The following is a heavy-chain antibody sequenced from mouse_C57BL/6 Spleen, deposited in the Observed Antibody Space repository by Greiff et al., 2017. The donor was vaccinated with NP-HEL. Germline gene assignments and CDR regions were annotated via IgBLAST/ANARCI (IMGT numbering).Heavy chain of an antibody. CDR3: ARFYDGYYGDY. J-gene: IGHJ4*01. V-gene: IGHV1-82*01. D-gene: IGHD2-3*01. Sequence: LQESGPELVKPGASVKISCKASGYAFSSSWMNWVKQRPGKGLEWIGRIYPGDGDTNYNGKFKGKATLTADKSSSTAYMQLSSLTSEDSAVYFCARFYDGYYGDYWGQGTSVTVSS. CDR2: IYPGDGDT. CDR1: GYAFSSSW.